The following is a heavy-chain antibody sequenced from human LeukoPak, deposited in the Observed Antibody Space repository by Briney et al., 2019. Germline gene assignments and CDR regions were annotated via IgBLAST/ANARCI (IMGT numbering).Heavy chain of an antibody. D-gene: IGHD5-18*01. V-gene: IGHV3-23*01. CDR1: GFTFSSYA. CDR3: AKDPMRGYSYGYIDY. CDR2: ISGSGGST. J-gene: IGHJ4*02. Sequence: PGGSLRLSCAASGFTFSSYAMSWVRQAPGKGLEWVSSISGSGGSTYYADSVKGRFTISRDNSKNTLYLQMNSLRAEDTAVYCCAKDPMRGYSYGYIDYWGQGTLVTVSS.